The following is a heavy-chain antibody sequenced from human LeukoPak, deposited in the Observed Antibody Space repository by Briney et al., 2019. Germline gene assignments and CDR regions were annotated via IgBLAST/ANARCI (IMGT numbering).Heavy chain of an antibody. Sequence: GGSLRLSCSASGFSFSSYEINWVRQAPGKGLEWVSHISSSATSTYYADSVKGRFTISRDNAKNSLYLQMNSLRAEDTAVYSCARGPIWGDLWGQGTLVIVSS. J-gene: IGHJ5*02. V-gene: IGHV3-48*03. CDR3: ARGPIWGDL. CDR2: ISSSATST. D-gene: IGHD3-16*01. CDR1: GFSFSSYE.